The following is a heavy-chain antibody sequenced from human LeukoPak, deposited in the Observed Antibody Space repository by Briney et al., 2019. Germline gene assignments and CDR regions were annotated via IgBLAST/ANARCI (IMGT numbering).Heavy chain of an antibody. CDR1: GFTFSSYD. CDR3: ARLSHYGFDY. J-gene: IGHJ4*02. V-gene: IGHV3-13*01. D-gene: IGHD4-17*01. Sequence: PGGSLRPSCAASGFTFSSYDMHWVRQATGKGLEWVSAIGTAGDTYYPGSVKGRFTISRENAKNSLYLQMNSLRAGDTAVYYCARLSHYGFDYWGQGTLVTVPS. CDR2: IGTAGDT.